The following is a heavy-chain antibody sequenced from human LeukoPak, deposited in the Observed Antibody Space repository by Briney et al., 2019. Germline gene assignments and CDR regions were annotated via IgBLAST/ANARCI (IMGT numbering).Heavy chain of an antibody. Sequence: SQTLSLTCTVSGGSISSGSYYWNWIRQPAGTGLEWIGRIYSRGSTNYNPSLKSRVTISVDTSKNQFSLKLSSVTAADTAVYYCARDLSFYYDSSGYYGLGAFDIWGQGTMVTVSS. D-gene: IGHD3-22*01. CDR2: IYSRGST. CDR1: GGSISSGSYY. J-gene: IGHJ3*02. CDR3: ARDLSFYYDSSGYYGLGAFDI. V-gene: IGHV4-61*02.